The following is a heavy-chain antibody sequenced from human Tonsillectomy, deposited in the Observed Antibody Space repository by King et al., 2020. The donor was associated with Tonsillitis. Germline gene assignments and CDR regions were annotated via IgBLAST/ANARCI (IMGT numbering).Heavy chain of an antibody. CDR3: ARLDYDILTGYPRTFDY. D-gene: IGHD3-9*01. CDR1: GGTISSGNYY. CDR2: IYTNEST. J-gene: IGHJ4*02. Sequence: VQLQESGPGLVKPSQTLSLTCAVSGGTISSGNYYWTWIRQPAGKGLEWIGRIYTNESTNYNPSLKSRVTMSVDTSKNQFSLRLSSVTAADTAVYYCARLDYDILTGYPRTFDYWGQGTLVTVSP. V-gene: IGHV4-61*02.